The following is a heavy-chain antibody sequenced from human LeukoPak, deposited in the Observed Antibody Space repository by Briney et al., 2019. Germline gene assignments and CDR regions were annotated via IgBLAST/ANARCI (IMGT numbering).Heavy chain of an antibody. CDR1: GFTFSSYW. CDR2: RKRDGSEK. Sequence: PGGSLRLSCAASGFTFSSYWMSWVRQAPGKGLEWMANRKRDGSEKYYVDSVKGRFTISRDNAKNSLYLQMNSLRAEDTAVYYCARDQGYSSSWPRFNYYYYYYMDVWGKGTTVTVSS. CDR3: ARDQGYSSSWPRFNYYYYYYMDV. V-gene: IGHV3-7*01. J-gene: IGHJ6*03. D-gene: IGHD6-13*01.